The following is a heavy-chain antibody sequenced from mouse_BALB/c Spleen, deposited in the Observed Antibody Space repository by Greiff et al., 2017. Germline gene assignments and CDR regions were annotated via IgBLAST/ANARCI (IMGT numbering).Heavy chain of an antibody. D-gene: IGHD1-1*01. V-gene: IGHV1-14*01. Sequence: VQLQQSGPELVKPGASVKMSCKASGYTFTSYVMHWVKQKPGQGLEWIGYINPYNDGTKYNEKFKGKATLTSDKSSSTAYMELSSLTSEDSAVYYCAHYGSSSDWYFDVWGAGTTVTVSS. CDR1: GYTFTSYV. CDR3: AHYGSSSDWYFDV. CDR2: INPYNDGT. J-gene: IGHJ1*01.